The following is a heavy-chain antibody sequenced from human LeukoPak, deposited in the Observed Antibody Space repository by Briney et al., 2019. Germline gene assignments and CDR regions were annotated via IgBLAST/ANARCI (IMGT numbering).Heavy chain of an antibody. CDR1: GGSISSSSYY. CDR2: IYYSGST. CDR3: ARATYYYDRFDP. V-gene: IGHV4-39*07. Sequence: SETLSLTCTVSGGSISSSSYYWGWIRQPPGKGLEWIGSIYYSGSTYYNPSLKSRVTISVDTSKNQFSLKLSSVTAADTAVYYCARATYYYDRFDPWGQGTMVTVSS. J-gene: IGHJ3*01. D-gene: IGHD3-22*01.